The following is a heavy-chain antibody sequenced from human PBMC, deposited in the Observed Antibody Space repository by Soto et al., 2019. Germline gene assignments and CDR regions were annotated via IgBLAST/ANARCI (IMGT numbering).Heavy chain of an antibody. Sequence: QVQLVESGGGVVQPGRSLRLSCAASGFTFSSYGMHWVRQAPGKGLEWVAVIWYDGSNKYYADSVKGRFTISRDNSKNTLYLQMNSLRAEDTAVYYCAKGYDFWSGYYKEYYFDYWGQGTLVTVSS. CDR3: AKGYDFWSGYYKEYYFDY. D-gene: IGHD3-3*01. CDR2: IWYDGSNK. J-gene: IGHJ4*02. V-gene: IGHV3-33*06. CDR1: GFTFSSYG.